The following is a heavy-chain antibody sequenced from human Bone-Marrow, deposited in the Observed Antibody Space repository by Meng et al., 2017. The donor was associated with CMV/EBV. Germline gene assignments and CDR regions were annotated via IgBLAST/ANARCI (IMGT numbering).Heavy chain of an antibody. Sequence: SCAASGFTFTDAWMNWVRQAPGKGLEWVGRAKSKSDGGTTDYAAPVKGRFIVSRDDSQNTVYLQMNSLKTEDTAVYYCAGGTGKTDFDYWGQGTQVTVSS. CDR1: GFTFTDAW. D-gene: IGHD3-10*01. J-gene: IGHJ4*02. V-gene: IGHV3-15*01. CDR2: AKSKSDGGTT. CDR3: AGGTGKTDFDY.